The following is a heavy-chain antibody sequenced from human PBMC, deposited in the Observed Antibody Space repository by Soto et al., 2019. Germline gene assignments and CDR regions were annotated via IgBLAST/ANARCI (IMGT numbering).Heavy chain of an antibody. J-gene: IGHJ3*02. CDR2: INHSGST. CDR3: VRGRGFMSRNAFDI. Sequence: QVQLQQWGAGLLKPSETLSLTCAVKDGSFRDYYWSWIRQPPGKGLEWLGEINHSGSTNSNTSLKSRVTISVDKSKKQFSVTLSSVTAADTAVYYCVRGRGFMSRNAFDIWGQGTMVTVS. V-gene: IGHV4-34*01. CDR1: DGSFRDYY.